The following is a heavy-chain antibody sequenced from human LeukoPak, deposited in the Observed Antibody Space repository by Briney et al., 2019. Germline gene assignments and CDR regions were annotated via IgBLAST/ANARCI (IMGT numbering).Heavy chain of an antibody. CDR1: GYTFTSYG. V-gene: IGHV1-18*01. Sequence: ASVKVSCKASGYTFTSYGVSWVRQAPGQGLEWMGWISAYNGNTNYAQKLQGRVTMTTDTSTGTAYMELRSLRSDDTAVYYCARSTWIQLVVDYWGQGTLVTVSS. D-gene: IGHD5-18*01. CDR3: ARSTWIQLVVDY. J-gene: IGHJ4*02. CDR2: ISAYNGNT.